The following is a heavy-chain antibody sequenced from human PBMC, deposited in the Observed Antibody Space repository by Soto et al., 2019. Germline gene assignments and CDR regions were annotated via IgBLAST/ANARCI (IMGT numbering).Heavy chain of an antibody. D-gene: IGHD3-3*01. Sequence: ASVKLTSEAPGYTFTNSYMDSLRQSSAQEHKWMGIINPSGGSTSYAQKFQGRVTMTRDTSTSTVYMELSSLRSEDTAVYYFSSDVFFFD. CDR1: GYTFTNSY. J-gene: IGHJ3*01. CDR2: INPSGGST. CDR3: SSDVFFFD. V-gene: IGHV1-46*01.